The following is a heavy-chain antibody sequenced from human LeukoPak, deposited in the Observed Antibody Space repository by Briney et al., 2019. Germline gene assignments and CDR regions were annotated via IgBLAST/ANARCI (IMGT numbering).Heavy chain of an antibody. CDR3: ATLYGSGTYYFDY. Sequence: SETLSLTCTVSGGSISSSSSYWGWIRQPPGKGLEWIGHIYYSGSTYYDPSLESRITMSVDTSKNKFSLKLSSVTAADTAVYYCATLYGSGTYYFDYWGQGTLVTVSS. D-gene: IGHD3-10*01. CDR2: IYYSGST. V-gene: IGHV4-39*01. CDR1: GGSISSSSSY. J-gene: IGHJ4*02.